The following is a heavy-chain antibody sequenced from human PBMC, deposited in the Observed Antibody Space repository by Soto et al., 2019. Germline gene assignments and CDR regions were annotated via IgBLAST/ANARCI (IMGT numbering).Heavy chain of an antibody. CDR1: GGSINTDDYY. J-gene: IGHJ3*02. CDR3: ARVRGHAIDI. Sequence: QVQLQESGPGLVKPSQTLYLSCCVSGGSINTDDYYWSWIRQHAGQGLEWIGYIFYSGTTYYNPSLKSRISISLDTSKNQFSLEMSSVTAADTAMYYCARVRGHAIDIRGQGTMVTVSS. D-gene: IGHD3-10*01. CDR2: IFYSGTT. V-gene: IGHV4-31*03.